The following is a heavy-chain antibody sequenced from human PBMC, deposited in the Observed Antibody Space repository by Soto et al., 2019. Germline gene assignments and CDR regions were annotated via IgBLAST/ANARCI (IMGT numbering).Heavy chain of an antibody. CDR3: ARDLYSGPFDY. V-gene: IGHV4-59*01. J-gene: IGHJ4*02. CDR2: IYYSGST. Sequence: LSLTCTVSGGSISSYYWSWIRQPPGKGLEWIGYIYYSGSTNYNPSLKSRVTISVDTSKNQFSLKLSSVTAADTAVYYCARDLYSGPFDYWGQGTLVTVSS. CDR1: GGSISSYY. D-gene: IGHD2-15*01.